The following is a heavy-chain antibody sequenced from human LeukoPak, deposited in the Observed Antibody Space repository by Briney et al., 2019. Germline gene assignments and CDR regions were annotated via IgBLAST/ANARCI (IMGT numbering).Heavy chain of an antibody. D-gene: IGHD2-21*02. CDR2: MNPNSGNT. Sequence: ASVKVSCKASGYTFTSYDINWVRQATGQGLEWMGWMNPNSGNTGYAQKFQGRVTMTRNTSISTAYIELSSLRSEDTAVYYCARPSQHGVTFIQVYYYYVMDFGGKGTRVTSPQ. V-gene: IGHV1-8*01. CDR3: ARPSQHGVTFIQVYYYYVMDF. J-gene: IGHJ6*04. CDR1: GYTFTSYD.